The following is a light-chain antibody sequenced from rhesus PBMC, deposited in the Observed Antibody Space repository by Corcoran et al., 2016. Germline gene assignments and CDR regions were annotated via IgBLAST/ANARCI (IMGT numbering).Light chain of an antibody. J-gene: IGLJ6*01. CDR1: TGDIGTYND. V-gene: IGLV2S9*01. CDR3: CSYRARSTFV. CDR2: EVS. Sequence: QSALAQPPSVSKSLGQSVTISCTGGTGDIGTYNDVSWYQQFPGTAPRLLIYEVSRRPSGISDRFSGSKSGDTASLTISGLQPDDEADYYCCSYRARSTFVFGSGTKLTVL.